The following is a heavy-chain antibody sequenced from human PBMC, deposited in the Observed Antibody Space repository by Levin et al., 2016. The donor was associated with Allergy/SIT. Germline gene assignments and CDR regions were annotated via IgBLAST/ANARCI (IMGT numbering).Heavy chain of an antibody. CDR1: RLTFIDYY. CDR2: IIPILGTP. CDR3: ASGIVDCRNAGCYIGY. Sequence: SVKVSCKTSRLTFIDYYVHWVRQAPGQGLEWMGRIIPILGTPNYAQKFQGRVTITADKSTSTAYMELSSLRSEDTAVYYCASGIVDCRNAGCYIGYWGQGTLVTVSS. V-gene: IGHV1-69*08. D-gene: IGHD2-15*01. J-gene: IGHJ4*02.